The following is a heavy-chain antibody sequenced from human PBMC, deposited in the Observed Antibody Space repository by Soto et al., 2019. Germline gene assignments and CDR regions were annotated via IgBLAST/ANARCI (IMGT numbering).Heavy chain of an antibody. CDR1: GYTFISYP. CDR2: ISTYNGNT. CDR3: AKMSAAVGGRFDP. J-gene: IGHJ5*02. V-gene: IGHV1-18*01. Sequence: QVHLVQSGAEVKKPGVSVKVSCKASGYTFISYPITWVRQAPGQGLEWMGWISTYNGNTHYAHKFQDRLTLTTDTSTSTAYMELRSLRSDDTAVYFCAKMSAAVGGRFDPWGQGTLVTVSS. D-gene: IGHD6-13*01.